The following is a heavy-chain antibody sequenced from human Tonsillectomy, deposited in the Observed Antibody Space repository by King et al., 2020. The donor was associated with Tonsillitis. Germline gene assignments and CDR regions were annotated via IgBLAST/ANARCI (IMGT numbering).Heavy chain of an antibody. D-gene: IGHD6-25*01. CDR3: ARVAAGY. V-gene: IGHV4-34*01. J-gene: IGHJ4*02. CDR1: GGSFSGYY. Sequence: VQLQQWGAGLLKPSETLSLTCAVYGGSFSGYYWSWIRQPPGKGLEWIGEINHSGSINYNPSLKSRVTISVDTSKNQLSLKLNSVTAADTAVYYCARVAAGYWGQGTLVTVSS. CDR2: INHSGSI.